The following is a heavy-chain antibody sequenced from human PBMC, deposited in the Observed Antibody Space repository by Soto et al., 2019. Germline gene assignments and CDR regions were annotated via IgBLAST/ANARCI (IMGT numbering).Heavy chain of an antibody. CDR3: ARXXXXYYXXDV. Sequence: ETLSLTCTVSGGSISSYYWSWIRQPPGKGLEWIGYIYYSGSTNYNPSLKSRVTISVDTFKNQFSLKLSSVTGADTVVYYCARXXXXYYXXDVXGXXXTXXVXS. V-gene: IGHV4-59*01. CDR1: GGSISSYY. J-gene: IGHJ6*03. CDR2: IYYSGST.